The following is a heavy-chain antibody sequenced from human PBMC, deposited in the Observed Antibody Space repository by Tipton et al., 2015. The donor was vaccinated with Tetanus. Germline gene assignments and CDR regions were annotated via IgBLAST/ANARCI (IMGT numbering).Heavy chain of an antibody. Sequence: TLSLTCDVYDGSFSAYYWTWVRQPPGKGLEWIGEINHTGSTNYNPSLRRRVTISTVGSKNHVSLRLTSETAADTGVYFCVRGRGSGAQSFGFEHWGRGTQVIVSS. D-gene: IGHD1-26*01. J-gene: IGHJ4*02. V-gene: IGHV4-34*01. CDR2: INHTGST. CDR1: DGSFSAYY. CDR3: VRGRGSGAQSFGFEH.